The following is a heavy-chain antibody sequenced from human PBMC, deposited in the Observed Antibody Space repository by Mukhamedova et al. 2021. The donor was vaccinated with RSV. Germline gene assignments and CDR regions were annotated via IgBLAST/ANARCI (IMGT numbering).Heavy chain of an antibody. V-gene: IGHV4-59*01. CDR3: ARRRRAIGASFDY. D-gene: IGHD2-8*01. J-gene: IGHJ4*02. Sequence: GKGLEWIGYIYYSGSTNYNPSLKSRVTISVDTSKNQFSLKLSSVTAADTAVYYCARRRRAIGASFDYWGQGTLVTVSS. CDR2: IYYSGST.